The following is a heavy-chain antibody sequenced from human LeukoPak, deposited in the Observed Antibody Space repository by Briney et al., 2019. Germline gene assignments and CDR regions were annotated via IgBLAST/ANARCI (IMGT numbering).Heavy chain of an antibody. D-gene: IGHD3-22*01. CDR2: IYYSGST. J-gene: IGHJ4*02. V-gene: IGHV4-30-4*01. CDR1: GGSISSGDYY. CDR3: ARYWGPYDNSGAYFDY. Sequence: PSQTLSLTCTVSGGSISSGDYYWSWIRQPPGKGLEWIGYIYYSGSTYYNPSLKSRVTISVDTSKNQFSLKLSSVTAADTAMYYCARYWGPYDNSGAYFDYWGQGTLVTVSS.